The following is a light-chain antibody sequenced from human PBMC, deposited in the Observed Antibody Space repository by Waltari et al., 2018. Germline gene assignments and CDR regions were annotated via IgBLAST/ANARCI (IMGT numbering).Light chain of an antibody. V-gene: IGLV3-19*01. Sequence: SSELTQDPAVSVALGQTVTITFQGDRPIRYYVIWYQQRPGQAPILILYGQDNRPSGIPDRFSGSTSGNTASLTITGAQAEDEADYYCLSRDTTSTRVFGGGTRLTV. CDR3: LSRDTTSTRV. CDR2: GQD. CDR1: RPIRYY. J-gene: IGLJ3*02.